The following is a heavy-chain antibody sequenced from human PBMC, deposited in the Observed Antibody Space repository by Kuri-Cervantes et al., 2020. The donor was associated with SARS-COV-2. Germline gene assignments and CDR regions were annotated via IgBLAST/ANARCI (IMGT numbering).Heavy chain of an antibody. CDR3: AKPGSLRGIIREDQYGLDV. CDR1: EFNFRYYG. CDR2: ISHDGRDT. D-gene: IGHD3-10*01. J-gene: IGHJ6*02. V-gene: IGHV3-30*18. Sequence: GGSLRLSCVASEFNFRYYGMYWVRQAPGKGLEWLAVISHDGRDTYHGDSVKGRFTISRDNSKNTLYLQMNNLRPEDTAVYYCAKPGSLRGIIREDQYGLDVWGQGTTVTVSS.